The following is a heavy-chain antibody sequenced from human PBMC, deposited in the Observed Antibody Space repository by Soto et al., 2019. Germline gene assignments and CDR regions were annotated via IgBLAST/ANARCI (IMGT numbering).Heavy chain of an antibody. CDR1: GLTFSSDW. CDR3: ASDRILYLDV. J-gene: IGHJ6*02. CDR2: INNDGSTT. D-gene: IGHD2-15*01. V-gene: IGHV3-74*01. Sequence: EVQLVESGGGLAQPGGSLRLSCAASGLTFSSDWMYWVRQVPGKGLVWVSRINNDGSTTSYADSVKGRFTISRDNAKKTLYVQTNSLRAEETVVYYCASDRILYLDVWGQGTTVTVSS.